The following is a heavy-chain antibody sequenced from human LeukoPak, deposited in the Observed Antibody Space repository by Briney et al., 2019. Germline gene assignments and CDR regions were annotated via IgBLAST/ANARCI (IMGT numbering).Heavy chain of an antibody. V-gene: IGHV1-18*01. J-gene: IGHJ4*02. CDR2: ISAYNGNT. D-gene: IGHD4-23*01. Sequence: ASVTVSCKASGYTFTSYGISWVRQAPGQGLEWMGWISAYNGNTNYAQKLQGRVTMTTDTSTSTAYMELSSLRSEDTAVYYCARGDTVVYYFDYWGQGTLVTVSS. CDR3: ARGDTVVYYFDY. CDR1: GYTFTSYG.